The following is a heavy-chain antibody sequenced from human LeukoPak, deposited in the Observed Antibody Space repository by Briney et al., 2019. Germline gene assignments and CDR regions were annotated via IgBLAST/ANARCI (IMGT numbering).Heavy chain of an antibody. J-gene: IGHJ4*02. CDR3: ATVVGRDGYNRRGGFDY. V-gene: IGHV1-69*06. CDR2: IIPIFGTT. CDR1: GGTFSSYA. Sequence: ASVKVSCTASGGTFSSYAISWVRQAPGQGLEWMGGIIPIFGTTNYAQKFQGRVTITADKSTSTVYMELSSLRSEDTAVYYCATVVGRDGYNRRGGFDYWGQGTLVTVSS. D-gene: IGHD5-24*01.